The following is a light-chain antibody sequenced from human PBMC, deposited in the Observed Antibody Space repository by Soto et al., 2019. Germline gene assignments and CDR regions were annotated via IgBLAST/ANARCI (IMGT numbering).Light chain of an antibody. CDR1: SSDVGRYNY. J-gene: IGLJ1*01. CDR3: SSFTASTTQV. V-gene: IGLV2-14*03. CDR2: DVN. Sequence: QSVLTQPASVSGSPGQSITISCTGTSSDVGRYNYVSWYQQHPGKAPKLMIYDVNTRPSGVSNRFSGSKSGNTASLTISGLQAEDEAYYYFSSFTASTTQVFGSGTKLTVL.